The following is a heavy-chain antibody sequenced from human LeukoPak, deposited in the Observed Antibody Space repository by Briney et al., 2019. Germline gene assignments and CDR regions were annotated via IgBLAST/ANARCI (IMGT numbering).Heavy chain of an antibody. V-gene: IGHV1-2*02. CDR3: ARGRGGFYYYYMDV. CDR2: INPNSGGT. Sequence: ASVKVSCKASGYTFTGYYMHWVRQAPGQGLEWMVWINPNSGGTNYAQKFQGRVTMTRDTSISTAYMELSRLRSDDTAVYYCARGRGGFYYYYMDVWGKGTTVTVSS. CDR1: GYTFTGYY. J-gene: IGHJ6*03.